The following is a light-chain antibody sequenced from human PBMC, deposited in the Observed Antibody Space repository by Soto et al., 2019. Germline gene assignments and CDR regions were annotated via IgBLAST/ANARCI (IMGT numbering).Light chain of an antibody. CDR1: QSVSSN. CDR2: GAS. CDR3: QQYNNWPFT. J-gene: IGKJ3*01. Sequence: EIVMTQSPATLSVSPGERATLSCRASQSVSSNLAWYQQKPGQAPRLLIYGASTRATGIPARFSGSGSGTEFTLTISSLKSEDFAFYYCQQYNNWPFTFGPGTKVDIK. V-gene: IGKV3-15*01.